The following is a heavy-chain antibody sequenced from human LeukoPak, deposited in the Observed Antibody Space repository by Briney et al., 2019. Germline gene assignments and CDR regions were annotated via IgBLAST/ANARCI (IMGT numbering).Heavy chain of an antibody. CDR2: IYYSGGS. CDR3: VRVGYAYGPVGNWFDP. Sequence: SETLSLTCTASGGSISSSDYYWGWVRQPPGKGLEWIGNIYYSGGSYSSPSLESRVTISSDTSKNQFSVKLTSVTAADTAVYYRVRVGYAYGPVGNWFDPWGQGVPVTVSS. J-gene: IGHJ5*02. D-gene: IGHD5-18*01. V-gene: IGHV4-39*01. CDR1: GGSISSSDYY.